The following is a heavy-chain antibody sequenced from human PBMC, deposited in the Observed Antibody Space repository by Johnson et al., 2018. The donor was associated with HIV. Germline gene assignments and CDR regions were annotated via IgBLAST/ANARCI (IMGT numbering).Heavy chain of an antibody. D-gene: IGHD1-26*01. Sequence: VQLVESGGGLLQPGGSLRLSCAASGLTFSSYGMSWVRQAPGKGLEWVSGISGSGGSTYYADSVKGRFTISRDSSKNTLYLQINSLRAEDTAVYYCAKGGSYTPFDAFDIWGQGTMITVSS. CDR1: GLTFSSYG. V-gene: IGHV3-23*04. CDR2: ISGSGGST. J-gene: IGHJ3*02. CDR3: AKGGSYTPFDAFDI.